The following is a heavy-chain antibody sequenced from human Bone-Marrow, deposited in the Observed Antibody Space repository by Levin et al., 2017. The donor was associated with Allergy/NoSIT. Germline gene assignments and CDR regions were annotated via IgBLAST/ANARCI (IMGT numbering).Heavy chain of an antibody. CDR2: IIPIADII. CDR3: AREGVGATYDF. CDR1: GGTFSSYI. Sequence: ASVKVSCKASGGTFSSYIFTWVRQAPGQGLEWMGRIIPIADIINYAQKFQGRVTITADKSTSTVYMEVSSLRSDDTAVYYCAREGVGATYDFWGQGTLVTVSS. J-gene: IGHJ4*02. D-gene: IGHD1-26*01. V-gene: IGHV1-69*04.